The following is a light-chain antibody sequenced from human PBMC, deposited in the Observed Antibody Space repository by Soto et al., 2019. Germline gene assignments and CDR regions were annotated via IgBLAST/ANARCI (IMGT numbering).Light chain of an antibody. V-gene: IGKV3D-15*01. Sequence: EIVMTQSPCTLSVSAGERATLSCRAGQSVSSDLVWYQRKPGQAPRPLRFGASTRATGSPARFTGSGSGADFTLTINTLQREDFALCYCQHRSSRPITFGQGPRL. CDR2: GAS. J-gene: IGKJ5*01. CDR3: QHRSSRPIT. CDR1: QSVSSD.